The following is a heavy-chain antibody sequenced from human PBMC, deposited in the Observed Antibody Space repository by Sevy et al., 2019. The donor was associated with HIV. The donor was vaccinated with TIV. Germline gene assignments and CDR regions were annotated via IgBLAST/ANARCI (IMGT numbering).Heavy chain of an antibody. V-gene: IGHV3-11*01. Sequence: GGSLRLSCAASGFTFSDCYMSWIRQAPGKGLEWVSYISSSGSTIYYADPVKGRFTISRDNAKNSLFLQMNSLRAEDTAVYYCAREGVGATGTVDYWGQGTLVTVSS. D-gene: IGHD1-26*01. CDR1: GFTFSDCY. CDR2: ISSSGSTI. J-gene: IGHJ4*02. CDR3: AREGVGATGTVDY.